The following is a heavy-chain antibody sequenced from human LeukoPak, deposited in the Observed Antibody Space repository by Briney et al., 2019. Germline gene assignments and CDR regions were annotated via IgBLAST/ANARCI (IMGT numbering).Heavy chain of an antibody. CDR2: IYYSGST. J-gene: IGHJ6*03. V-gene: IGHV4-59*01. Sequence: SETLSLTCTVSGGSISSYYWSWIRQPPGKGLEWIGYIYYSGSTNYNPSLKSRVTISVDTSKNQFSLKLSSVTAADTAVYYCARTVTTVLHYYYMDVWGKGTTVTVSS. CDR3: ARTVTTVLHYYYMDV. CDR1: GGSISSYY. D-gene: IGHD4-17*01.